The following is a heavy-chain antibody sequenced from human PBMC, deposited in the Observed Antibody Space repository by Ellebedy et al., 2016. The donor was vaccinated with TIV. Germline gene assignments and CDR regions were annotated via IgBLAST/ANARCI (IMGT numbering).Heavy chain of an antibody. J-gene: IGHJ4*02. CDR3: ARGLFYYDSKDTS. CDR1: GYTFTSYD. CDR2: MNPNSGNT. Sequence: ASVKVSXXASGYTFTSYDINWVRQATGQGLEWMGWMNPNSGNTGYAQKFQGGVTMTRNTSISTAYMELRGLRSEDTAVYYCARGLFYYDSKDTSWGQGTLVTVSS. D-gene: IGHD3-22*01. V-gene: IGHV1-8*01.